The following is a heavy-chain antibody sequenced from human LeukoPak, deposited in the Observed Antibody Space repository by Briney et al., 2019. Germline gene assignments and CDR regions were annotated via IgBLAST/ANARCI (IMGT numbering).Heavy chain of an antibody. Sequence: SGGSLRLSCAASGFTFRNYAVSWVRQAPGKGLEWVSAISGSGINTYYADSVKGRFTISRDNAKNSLYLQMNSLRAEDTAVYYCARDKEDIVATILVDYWGQGTLVTVSS. J-gene: IGHJ4*02. D-gene: IGHD5-12*01. V-gene: IGHV3-21*01. CDR2: ISGSGINT. CDR1: GFTFRNYA. CDR3: ARDKEDIVATILVDY.